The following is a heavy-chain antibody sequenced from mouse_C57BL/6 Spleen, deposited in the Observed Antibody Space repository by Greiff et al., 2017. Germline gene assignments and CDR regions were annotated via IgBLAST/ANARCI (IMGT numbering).Heavy chain of an antibody. Sequence: VQLKESGGGLVKPGGSLKLSCAASGFTFSSYAMSWVRQTPEKRLEWVATISDGGSYTYYPDNVKGRFTISRDNAKNNLYLQMSHLKSEDTAMYYCAREGLNWGWYFDVWGTGTTVTVSS. D-gene: IGHD4-1*01. CDR3: AREGLNWGWYFDV. CDR2: ISDGGSYT. V-gene: IGHV5-4*01. J-gene: IGHJ1*03. CDR1: GFTFSSYA.